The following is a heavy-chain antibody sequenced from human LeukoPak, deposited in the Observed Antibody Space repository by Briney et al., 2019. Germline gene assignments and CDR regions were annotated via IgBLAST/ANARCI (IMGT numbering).Heavy chain of an antibody. CDR2: INPNSGGT. CDR3: ARDLRVRYYRSCYPDY. V-gene: IGHV1-2*02. D-gene: IGHD2-15*01. Sequence: ASVKVSCKASGYTFTSYYMHWVRQAPGQGLEWMGWINPNSGGTNYAQKFQGRVTMTRDTSISTAYMELSRLRSDDTAVYYCARDLRVRYYRSCYPDYWGQGTLVTVSS. CDR1: GYTFTSYY. J-gene: IGHJ4*02.